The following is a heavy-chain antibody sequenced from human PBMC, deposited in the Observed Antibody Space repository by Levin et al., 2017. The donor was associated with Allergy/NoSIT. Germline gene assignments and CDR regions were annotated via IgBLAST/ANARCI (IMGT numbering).Heavy chain of an antibody. CDR3: ARDKIVGATYFDY. Sequence: RGESLKISCAASGFTFDSYWMSWVRQAPGKGLEWVANIKQDGSEKYYVDSVKGRFTISRDNAKNSLYLQMNGLRAEDTAVYYCARDKIVGATYFDYWGQGTLVTVSS. D-gene: IGHD1-26*01. J-gene: IGHJ4*02. CDR1: GFTFDSYW. V-gene: IGHV3-7*01. CDR2: IKQDGSEK.